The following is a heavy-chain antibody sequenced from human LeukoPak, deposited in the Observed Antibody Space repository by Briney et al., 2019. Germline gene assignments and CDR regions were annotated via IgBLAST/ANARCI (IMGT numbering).Heavy chain of an antibody. CDR1: GGSISTYY. Sequence: PSETLSLTCTVSGGSISTYYWSWIRQPPGKGLEWVAFIRYDGSDKYYADSVKGRFTISRDNSKNTLYLQMNSLRAEDTAVYYCAKDGIYYDSGGYHYFDYWGQGTLVTVSS. J-gene: IGHJ4*02. CDR3: AKDGIYYDSGGYHYFDY. CDR2: IRYDGSDK. D-gene: IGHD3-22*01. V-gene: IGHV3-30*02.